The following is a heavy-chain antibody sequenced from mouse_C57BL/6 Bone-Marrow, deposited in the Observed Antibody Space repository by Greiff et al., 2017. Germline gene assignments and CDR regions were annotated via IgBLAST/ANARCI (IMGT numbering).Heavy chain of an antibody. J-gene: IGHJ4*01. D-gene: IGHD1-1*01. Sequence: VQLQQSGAELARPGASVKLSCKASGYTFPSYGISWVKQRTGQGLEWIGEIYPRSGNTYYNEKFKGKATLTADKSSSTAYMELRSLTSEDSAVYFCAREGDYGKDAMDYWGQGTSVTVSS. CDR2: IYPRSGNT. CDR3: AREGDYGKDAMDY. V-gene: IGHV1-81*01. CDR1: GYTFPSYG.